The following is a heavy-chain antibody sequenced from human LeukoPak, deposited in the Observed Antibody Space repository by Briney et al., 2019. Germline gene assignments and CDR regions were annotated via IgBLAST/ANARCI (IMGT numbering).Heavy chain of an antibody. CDR1: GFTFTSYA. J-gene: IGHJ5*02. CDR3: AKDRYYDSSGYYSNWFDP. Sequence: GGSLRLSCAASGFTFTSYAMSWVRQAPGKGLEWVSAISASGTSTYYADSVKSRFTISRDNSKNTLYLQMNSLRAEDTAVYYCAKDRYYDSSGYYSNWFDPWGQGTLVTVSS. D-gene: IGHD3-22*01. CDR2: ISASGTST. V-gene: IGHV3-23*01.